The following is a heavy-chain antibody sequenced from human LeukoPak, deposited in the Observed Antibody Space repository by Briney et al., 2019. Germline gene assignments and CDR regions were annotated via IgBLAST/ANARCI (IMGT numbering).Heavy chain of an antibody. J-gene: IGHJ4*02. CDR1: GGSFSGYY. D-gene: IGHD3-9*01. Sequence: SETLSLTCAVYGGSFSGYYWSWIRQPPGKGLEWIGEINHSGSTDYNPSLKSRVTISVDTSKNQFSLKLNSVTAADTAVYYCARGLSRRYFDWLLPVYWGQGTLVTVSS. V-gene: IGHV4-34*01. CDR3: ARGLSRRYFDWLLPVY. CDR2: INHSGST.